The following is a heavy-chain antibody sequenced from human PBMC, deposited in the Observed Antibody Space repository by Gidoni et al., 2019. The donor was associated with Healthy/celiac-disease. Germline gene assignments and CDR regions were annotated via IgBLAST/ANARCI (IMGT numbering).Heavy chain of an antibody. Sequence: EVQLLESGGGLVQPGGSLRLSCAAAGFNFSTYAMSWVRQAPGKGLEWVSAISGSGGSTYYADSVKGRFTISRDNSKNTLYLQMNSLRAEDTAVYYCAKGWLVRIDYWGQGTLVTVSS. V-gene: IGHV3-23*01. CDR2: ISGSGGST. CDR3: AKGWLVRIDY. D-gene: IGHD6-19*01. J-gene: IGHJ4*02. CDR1: GFNFSTYA.